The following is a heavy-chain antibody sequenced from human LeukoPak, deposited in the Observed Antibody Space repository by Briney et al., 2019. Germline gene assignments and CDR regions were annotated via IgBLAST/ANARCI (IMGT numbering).Heavy chain of an antibody. V-gene: IGHV1-46*01. J-gene: IGHJ4*02. D-gene: IGHD3-22*01. Sequence: ASVKVSCKASEYTFTRYYIHWVRQAPGQGLEWMGVINPSAGSTWYAQNFQGRVTMTRDTSTSAVYMELSSLRSEDTALYYCARAGARQTSDYYHFDYWGQGTLVTVSS. CDR1: EYTFTRYY. CDR2: INPSAGST. CDR3: ARAGARQTSDYYHFDY.